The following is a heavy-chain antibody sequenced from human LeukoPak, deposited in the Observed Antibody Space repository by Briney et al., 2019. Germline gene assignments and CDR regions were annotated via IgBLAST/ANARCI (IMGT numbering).Heavy chain of an antibody. CDR3: ARDGAVAGIGYYYGMDV. D-gene: IGHD6-19*01. Sequence: ASVKVCCKASGYTFTSYGISWVRQAPGQGLEWMGWISAYNGNTNYAQKLQGRVTMTTDTSTSTAYMELRSLRSDDTAVYYCARDGAVAGIGYYYGMDVWGKGTTVTVAS. J-gene: IGHJ6*04. V-gene: IGHV1-18*04. CDR1: GYTFTSYG. CDR2: ISAYNGNT.